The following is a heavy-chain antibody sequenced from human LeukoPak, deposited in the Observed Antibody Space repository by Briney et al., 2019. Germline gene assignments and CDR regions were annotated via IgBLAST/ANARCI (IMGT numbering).Heavy chain of an antibody. J-gene: IGHJ4*02. D-gene: IGHD3-10*01. CDR3: ARESITATGYFDY. V-gene: IGHV3-30-3*01. CDR1: GFTFSSYA. Sequence: PGRSLRLSCAASGFTFSSYAMHWVRQAPGKGLEWVAVISYDGSNKYYADSVKGRFTISRDNSKNTLYLQMNSLRAEDTAVYYCARESITATGYFDYWGQGTLVTVSS. CDR2: ISYDGSNK.